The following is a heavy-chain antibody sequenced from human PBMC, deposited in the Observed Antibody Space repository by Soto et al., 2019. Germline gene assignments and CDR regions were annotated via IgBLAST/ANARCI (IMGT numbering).Heavy chain of an antibody. D-gene: IGHD5-18*01. CDR2: ISYDGSNK. CDR3: AKGDTAMVTGVDY. CDR1: GFTFSSYG. J-gene: IGHJ4*02. V-gene: IGHV3-30*18. Sequence: GGSLRLSCAASGFTFSSYGMHWVRQAPGKGLEWAAVISYDGSNKYYADSVKGRFTISRDNSKNTLYLQMNSLRAEDTAVYYCAKGDTAMVTGVDYWGQGTLVTVSS.